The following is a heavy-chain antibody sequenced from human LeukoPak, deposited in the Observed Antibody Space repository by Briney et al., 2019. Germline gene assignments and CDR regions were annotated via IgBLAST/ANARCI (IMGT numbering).Heavy chain of an antibody. V-gene: IGHV5-51*01. CDR3: ARRAYYDSSGYYRYFDY. J-gene: IGHJ4*02. CDR1: AYSFNSYW. Sequence: GESLKISCKGSAYSFNSYWIAWVRQMPGKGLEWMGIIYPGDSDTRYSPSFQGQVTISADKSISTAYLQWSSLKASDTAMYYCARRAYYDSSGYYRYFDYWGQGTLVTVSS. D-gene: IGHD3-22*01. CDR2: IYPGDSDT.